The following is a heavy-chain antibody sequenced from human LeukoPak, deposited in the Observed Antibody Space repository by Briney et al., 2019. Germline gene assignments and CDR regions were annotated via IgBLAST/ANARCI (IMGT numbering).Heavy chain of an antibody. J-gene: IGHJ4*02. CDR3: AKDRGYSSSFFEI. CDR1: GFTFDDYT. Sequence: GGSLRLSCAASGFTFDDYTMHWVRQAPGKGLEWVSGISWNSGKIDYADSVKGRFTISRDNAKNSLYLQVNSLRVEDMALYYCAKDRGYSSSFFEIWGQGTLVTVSS. D-gene: IGHD6-13*01. CDR2: ISWNSGKI. V-gene: IGHV3-9*03.